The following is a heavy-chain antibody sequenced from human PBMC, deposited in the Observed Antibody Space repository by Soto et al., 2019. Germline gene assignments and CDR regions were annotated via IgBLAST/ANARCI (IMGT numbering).Heavy chain of an antibody. J-gene: IGHJ4*02. V-gene: IGHV4-59*01. CDR3: ARRHPYSSGWYYYFDY. Sequence: QVQLQESGPGLVKPSETLSLTCTVSGGSISSYYWSWIRQPPGKGLEWIGYIYYSGSTNYNPSLTSRVTISVDTSKNQFSLKLSSVTAADTAVYYCARRHPYSSGWYYYFDYWGQGTLVTVSS. CDR2: IYYSGST. CDR1: GGSISSYY. D-gene: IGHD6-19*01.